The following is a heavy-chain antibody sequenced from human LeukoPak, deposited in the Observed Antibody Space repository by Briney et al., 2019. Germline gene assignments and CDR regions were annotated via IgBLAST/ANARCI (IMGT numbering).Heavy chain of an antibody. J-gene: IGHJ6*03. Sequence: GGSLRLSCAASGFTFSSYAMSWVRQAPGKGLEGVSAISGSGGSTYYADSVKGRFTISRDNSKNTLYLQMNSLRAEDTAVYYCAKLSVAGLYYYYYYMDVWGKGTTVTVSS. D-gene: IGHD6-19*01. V-gene: IGHV3-23*01. CDR3: AKLSVAGLYYYYYYMDV. CDR1: GFTFSSYA. CDR2: ISGSGGST.